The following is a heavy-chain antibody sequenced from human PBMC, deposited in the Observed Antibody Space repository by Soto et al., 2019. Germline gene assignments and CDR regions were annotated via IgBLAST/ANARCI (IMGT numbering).Heavy chain of an antibody. V-gene: IGHV3-64*02. D-gene: IGHD5-12*01. Sequence: MRLYCAASGFTFSSYAMHWVRQAPGKGLEYVSAISSNGGSTYYADSVKGRFTISRDNSKNTLYLQMGSLRAEDMAVYYCARGARVGYNTGAFDIWGQGTMVTVSS. CDR1: GFTFSSYA. CDR2: ISSNGGST. J-gene: IGHJ3*02. CDR3: ARGARVGYNTGAFDI.